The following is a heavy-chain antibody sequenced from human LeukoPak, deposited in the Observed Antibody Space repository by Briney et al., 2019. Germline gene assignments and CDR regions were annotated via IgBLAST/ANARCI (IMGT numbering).Heavy chain of an antibody. CDR3: ARGSRIAVAGGSDY. CDR1: GFTFSSYG. J-gene: IGHJ4*02. V-gene: IGHV3-48*04. D-gene: IGHD6-19*01. CDR2: ISSSSSTI. Sequence: GGSLRLSCAASGFTFSSYGMHWVRQAPGKGLEWVSYISSSSSTIYYADSVKGRFTISRDNAKNSLYLQMNSLRAEDTAVYYCARGSRIAVAGGSDYWGQGTLVTVSS.